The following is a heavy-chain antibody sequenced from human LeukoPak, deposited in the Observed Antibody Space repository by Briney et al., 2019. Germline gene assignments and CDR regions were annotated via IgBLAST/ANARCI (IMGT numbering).Heavy chain of an antibody. Sequence: SETLSLTCTVSGGSISSYYWSWIRQPPGKGLEWIGYIYYSGSTNSNPSLESRVTISVDTSKNQFSLKLNSVTAADTAVYYCTRLLKVGDPKGGAFDYWGQGTLVTVSS. CDR3: TRLLKVGDPKGGAFDY. V-gene: IGHV4-59*08. CDR1: GGSISSYY. CDR2: IYYSGST. D-gene: IGHD1-26*01. J-gene: IGHJ4*02.